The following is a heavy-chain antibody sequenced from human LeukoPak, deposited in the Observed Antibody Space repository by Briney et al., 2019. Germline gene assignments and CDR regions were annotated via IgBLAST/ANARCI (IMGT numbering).Heavy chain of an antibody. D-gene: IGHD1-7*01. V-gene: IGHV3-30-3*01. J-gene: IGHJ4*02. CDR3: ASFRPLEGTVDY. CDR2: ISYDGSNK. Sequence: PGGSLRLSCAASGFTFSSYAMHWVRQAPGKGLEWVAVISYDGSNKYYADSVKGRFTISRDNSKNTLYLQMNSLRAEDTAVYYCASFRPLEGTVDYWGQGTLVTVSS. CDR1: GFTFSSYA.